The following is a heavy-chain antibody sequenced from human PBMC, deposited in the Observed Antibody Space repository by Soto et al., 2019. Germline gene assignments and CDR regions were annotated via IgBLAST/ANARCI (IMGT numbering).Heavy chain of an antibody. CDR3: ARGWETVGTTTPFAY. CDR1: GGTFSNYA. J-gene: IGHJ4*02. V-gene: IGHV1-69*06. Sequence: SVKVSCKASGGTFSNYAINWVRQAPGQGLEWMGGIIPLFGTPNYAQKFQGRVTFTAHKSTSTAYMELRSLRSDDTAVYYCARGWETVGTTTPFAYWGQGTLVTAPQ. D-gene: IGHD1-26*01. CDR2: IIPLFGTP.